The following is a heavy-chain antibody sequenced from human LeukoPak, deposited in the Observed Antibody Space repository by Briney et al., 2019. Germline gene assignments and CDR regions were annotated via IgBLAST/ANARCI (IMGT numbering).Heavy chain of an antibody. D-gene: IGHD5-18*01. V-gene: IGHV4-59*01. J-gene: IGHJ4*02. CDR3: ARGASGYSYG. CDR1: GGSISSYY. Sequence: SETLSLTCTVSGGSISSYYWSWIRQPPGKGLEWIGYIYYSGSTNYNPSLKSRVTISIDTWKNQFSLNLSSVTAADTAVYYCARGASGYSYGWGQGTLVTVSS. CDR2: IYYSGST.